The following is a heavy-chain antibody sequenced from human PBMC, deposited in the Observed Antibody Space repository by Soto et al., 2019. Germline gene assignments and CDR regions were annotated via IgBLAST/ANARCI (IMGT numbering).Heavy chain of an antibody. D-gene: IGHD5-18*01. V-gene: IGHV3-33*01. CDR2: IWYDGSNK. CDR1: GFTFSSYG. CDR3: AREVDTAMAPNAFDI. Sequence: ESGGGVVQPGRSLRLSCAASGFTFSSYGMHWVRQAPGKGLEWVGVIWYDGSNKNYADSVKGRFTISRDNSKNTLYLQVNSLRAEDTAVYYCAREVDTAMAPNAFDIWGQGTMVTVSS. J-gene: IGHJ3*02.